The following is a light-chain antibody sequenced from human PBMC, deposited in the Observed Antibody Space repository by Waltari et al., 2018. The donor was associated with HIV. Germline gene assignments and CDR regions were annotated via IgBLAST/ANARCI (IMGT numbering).Light chain of an antibody. Sequence: IQMTQSPSTLSASVGDRVTITCLACQCLHTWLALYQQIPGKAPTLLIFRAFNLEDGVPSRFSGSGSGAEFTRTSSSLQPDDFGTYYGQQYKSYSLTFGQGTKVETK. CDR1: QCLHTW. CDR2: RAF. V-gene: IGKV1-5*03. J-gene: IGKJ1*01. CDR3: QQYKSYSLT.